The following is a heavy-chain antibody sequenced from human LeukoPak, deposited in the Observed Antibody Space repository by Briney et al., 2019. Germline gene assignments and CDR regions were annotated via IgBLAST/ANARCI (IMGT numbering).Heavy chain of an antibody. V-gene: IGHV4-59*08. CDR1: GGSISSYY. Sequence: PSETLSLTCSVSGGSISSYYWSWIRQPPGKGLEWIGYIYYSGSTNYNPSLKSRVTMSVDTSKNQFSLKLTSVTAADTAVYYCARLRPVAGYDAFDIWGHGTMVTVS. D-gene: IGHD6-19*01. CDR3: ARLRPVAGYDAFDI. J-gene: IGHJ3*02. CDR2: IYYSGST.